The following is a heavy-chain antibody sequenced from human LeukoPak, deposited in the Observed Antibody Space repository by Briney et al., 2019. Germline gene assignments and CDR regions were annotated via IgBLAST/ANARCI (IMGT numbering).Heavy chain of an antibody. D-gene: IGHD3-22*01. V-gene: IGHV1-18*01. J-gene: IGHJ4*02. CDR2: ISAYNGNT. Sequence: ASVKVSCKASGYTFTSYGISWVRQAPGQGLEWKGWISAYNGNTNYAQKLQGRVTMTTDTSTSTAYMELRSLRSDDTAVYYCARDWAAKYYYDSSGFSAPGCYWGQGTLVTVSS. CDR3: ARDWAAKYYYDSSGFSAPGCY. CDR1: GYTFTSYG.